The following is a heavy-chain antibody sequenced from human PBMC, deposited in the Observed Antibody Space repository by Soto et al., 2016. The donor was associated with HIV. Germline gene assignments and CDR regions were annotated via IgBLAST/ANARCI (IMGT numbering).Heavy chain of an antibody. J-gene: IGHJ3*02. D-gene: IGHD3-22*01. Sequence: PGQGLEWMGGIIPIFGTANYAQKFQGRVTITADESTSTAYMELSSLRSEDTAVYYCARIYTMIVVSVTGGVXSIW. V-gene: IGHV1-69*01. CDR3: ARIYTMIVVSVTGGVXSI. CDR2: IIPIFGTA.